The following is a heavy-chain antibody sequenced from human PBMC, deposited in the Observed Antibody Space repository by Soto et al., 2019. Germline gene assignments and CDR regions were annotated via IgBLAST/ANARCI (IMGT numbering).Heavy chain of an antibody. J-gene: IGHJ4*02. CDR3: ASSYLVYDSSGYYTDY. Sequence: TLSLTFTVSGGSISSGGYYWSWIGQHPGKGLEWIGYIYYSGSTYYNPSLKSRVTISVDTSKNQFSLKLSSVTAADTAVYYCASSYLVYDSSGYYTDYWGQGTLVTVSS. V-gene: IGHV4-31*03. CDR1: GGSISSGGYY. CDR2: IYYSGST. D-gene: IGHD3-22*01.